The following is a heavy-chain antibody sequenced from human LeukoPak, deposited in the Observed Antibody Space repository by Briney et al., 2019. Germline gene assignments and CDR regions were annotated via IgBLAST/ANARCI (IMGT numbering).Heavy chain of an antibody. Sequence: GSVKVSCKASGYTFTSYGISWVRRAPGQGLEWMGWISAYNGNTNYAQKLQGRVTMTTDTSTSTAYMELRSLRSDDTAVYYCAREGAVRGVIIRTLFDYWGQGTLVTVSS. D-gene: IGHD3-10*01. CDR2: ISAYNGNT. V-gene: IGHV1-18*01. CDR3: AREGAVRGVIIRTLFDY. J-gene: IGHJ4*02. CDR1: GYTFTSYG.